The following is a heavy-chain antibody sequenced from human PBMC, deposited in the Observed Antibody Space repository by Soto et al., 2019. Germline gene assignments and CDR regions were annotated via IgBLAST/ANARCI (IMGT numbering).Heavy chain of an antibody. CDR3: AKDCERGSGVLYRYFDS. J-gene: IGHJ4*02. Sequence: QVQLVESGGGVVQPGRSLRLSCTASGFTFSDYAMHWVRQAPGKGLEWVAVMSHDGSAKYHADSVKGRFTISRDNSKNTLYLQISSLRTEDTAVYSCAKDCERGSGVLYRYFDSWGQGTLVTVSA. V-gene: IGHV3-30*18. CDR2: MSHDGSAK. CDR1: GFTFSDYA. D-gene: IGHD2-15*01.